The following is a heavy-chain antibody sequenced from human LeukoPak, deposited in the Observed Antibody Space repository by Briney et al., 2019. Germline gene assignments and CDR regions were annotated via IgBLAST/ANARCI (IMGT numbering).Heavy chain of an antibody. CDR1: GFTFSSYS. D-gene: IGHD6-13*01. CDR2: ISSSSSYI. J-gene: IGHJ4*02. V-gene: IGHV3-21*01. CDR3: ARDRGSSTGLDY. Sequence: GGSLRLSCAASGFTFSSYSMNWVRQAPGKGLEWVSSISSSSSYIYYADSVKGRFIISRDNAKNSLYLQMNSLRAEDTAVYYCARDRGSSTGLDYWGQGTPVTVSS.